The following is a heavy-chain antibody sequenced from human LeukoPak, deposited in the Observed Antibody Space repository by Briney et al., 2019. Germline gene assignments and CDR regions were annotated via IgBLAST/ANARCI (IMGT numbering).Heavy chain of an antibody. CDR2: ISGGGGGT. D-gene: IGHD3-10*01. J-gene: IGHJ4*02. CDR1: GITLSNYG. V-gene: IGHV3-23*01. Sequence: PEGSLRLSCVVSGITLSNYGMSWVRQAPGKGLEWVSGISGGGGGTNYADSVKGRFTVSRDNSRNTMYLQMNSLRAEDTAVYFCAKRGVEIRGLLVIGYHKETSYFDHWGQGVLVTVSS. CDR3: AKRGVEIRGLLVIGYHKETSYFDH.